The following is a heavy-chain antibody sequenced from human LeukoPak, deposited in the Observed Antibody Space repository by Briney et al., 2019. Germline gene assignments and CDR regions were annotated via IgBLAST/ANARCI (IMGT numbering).Heavy chain of an antibody. J-gene: IGHJ6*02. CDR3: ASLQPLDSSGYYVPSAYYYGMDV. CDR1: GFTFSSYA. D-gene: IGHD3-22*01. V-gene: IGHV3-23*01. Sequence: GGSLRLSCAASGFTFSSYAMSWVRQAPGKGLEWVSAISGSGGSTYYADSVKGRFTISRDNSKNTLYLQMNSLRAEDTAVYYCASLQPLDSSGYYVPSAYYYGMDVWGQGTTVTVSS. CDR2: ISGSGGST.